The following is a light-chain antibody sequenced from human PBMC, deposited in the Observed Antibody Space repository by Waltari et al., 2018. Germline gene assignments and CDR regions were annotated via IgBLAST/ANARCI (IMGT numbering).Light chain of an antibody. CDR1: QSLNNC. CDR3: QQYDGNSRT. J-gene: IGKJ1*01. Sequence: TCRARQSLNNCVSWYQQKPGKAPKLLIYKASTLENGVPSRFSGSGSGAEFTLTISSLQPDDVATYYCQQYDGNSRTFGQGTKVEIK. V-gene: IGKV1-5*03. CDR2: KAS.